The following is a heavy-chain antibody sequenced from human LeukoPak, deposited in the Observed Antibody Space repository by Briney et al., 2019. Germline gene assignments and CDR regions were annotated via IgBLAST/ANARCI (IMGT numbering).Heavy chain of an antibody. D-gene: IGHD3-3*01. CDR2: IKQDGSEK. CDR3: ARAEWSNWYFDL. J-gene: IGHJ2*01. V-gene: IGHV3-7*03. CDR1: GFTVSTYW. Sequence: GGSLRLSCAASGFTVSTYWMNWVRQAPGKGLEWVANIKQDGSEKYYVDSVKGRFTLSRDSAKNSLYLQMNSLRAEDTAVYYCARAEWSNWYFDLWGRDTLVTVSS.